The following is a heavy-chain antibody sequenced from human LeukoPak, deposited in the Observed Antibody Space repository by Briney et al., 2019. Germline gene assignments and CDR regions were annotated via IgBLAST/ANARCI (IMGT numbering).Heavy chain of an antibody. Sequence: PSETLSLTCAVYGGSFSGYYWSWIRQPPGKGLEWIGEINHSGSTNYNPSLKSRVTISVDTSKNQFSLKLSSVTAADTAVYYCARVFVAGYQDYWGQGTLVTVSS. CDR2: INHSGST. CDR3: ARVFVAGYQDY. CDR1: GGSFSGYY. D-gene: IGHD6-25*01. J-gene: IGHJ4*02. V-gene: IGHV4-34*01.